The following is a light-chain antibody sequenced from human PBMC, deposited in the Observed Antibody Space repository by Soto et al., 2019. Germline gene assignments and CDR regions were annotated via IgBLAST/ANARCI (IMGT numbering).Light chain of an antibody. J-gene: IGKJ2*01. CDR2: GAS. CDR1: QSVSATN. Sequence: EIVFTQSPGTLSLSPGARATLSCRASQSVSATNLAWYPQKLGQAPRLLIHGASSRATGIPDRFSGSGSGTDFSVTISRLETEDLALYYWQQYGSSPYTFGQGANLEIK. CDR3: QQYGSSPYT. V-gene: IGKV3-20*01.